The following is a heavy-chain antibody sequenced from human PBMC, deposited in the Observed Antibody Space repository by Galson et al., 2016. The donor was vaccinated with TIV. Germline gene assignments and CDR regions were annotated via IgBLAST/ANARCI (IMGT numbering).Heavy chain of an antibody. Sequence: SVKVSCKASGYTFNSYGISWVRQAPGQGLEWMGWISAYTANTNYAQRLQGRVTLTTDTSTTTAYMEMRSLTSDDTAVYYCARWYGSGHDCWGQGALVTVSS. CDR3: ARWYGSGHDC. J-gene: IGHJ4*02. CDR1: GYTFNSYG. D-gene: IGHD6-19*01. V-gene: IGHV1-18*01. CDR2: ISAYTANT.